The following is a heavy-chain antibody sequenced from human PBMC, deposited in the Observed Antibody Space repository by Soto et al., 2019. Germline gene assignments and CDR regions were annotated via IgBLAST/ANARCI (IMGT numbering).Heavy chain of an antibody. CDR2: IIPIFGTA. CDR1: GGTFSSYA. Sequence: SVKVSCKASGGTFSSYAISWVRQAPGQGLEWMGGIIPIFGTANYAQKFQGRVTITADESTSTAYMELSSLRSEDTAVYYCARGSDSGIQLWPTFGYWGHGTLVPVYS. D-gene: IGHD5-18*01. V-gene: IGHV1-69*13. CDR3: ARGSDSGIQLWPTFGY. J-gene: IGHJ4*01.